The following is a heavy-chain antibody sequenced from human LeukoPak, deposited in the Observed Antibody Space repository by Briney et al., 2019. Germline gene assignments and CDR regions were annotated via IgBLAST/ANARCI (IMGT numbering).Heavy chain of an antibody. CDR1: GRSFSTTNYY. J-gene: IGHJ4*02. V-gene: IGHV4-39*01. CDR3: ARHHHHWNWGE. D-gene: IGHD7-27*01. Sequence: SETLSLTCTVSGRSFSTTNYYWGWIRQPPGKGLEWIGSINHGGDIYYNPSLKSRVTISVDTSRNQFSLKLNSVTAADTAVYYCARHHHHWNWGEWGQGTLVTVSS. CDR2: INHGGDI.